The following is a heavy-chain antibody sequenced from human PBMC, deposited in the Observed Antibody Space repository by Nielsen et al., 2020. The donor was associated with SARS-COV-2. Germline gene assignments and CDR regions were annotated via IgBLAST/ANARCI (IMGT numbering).Heavy chain of an antibody. D-gene: IGHD6-19*01. J-gene: IGHJ4*02. CDR1: GYTFTSFA. Sequence: ASVNVSCQTSGYTFTSFAIHWVRQAPGQSLEWMGWINAGNGNTKYSQKFQGRVTMTRDTSANTAYMELGSLSSEDTAVYYCARITPSSGWDYWGQGTLVTVSS. CDR3: ARITPSSGWDY. CDR2: INAGNGNT. V-gene: IGHV1-3*01.